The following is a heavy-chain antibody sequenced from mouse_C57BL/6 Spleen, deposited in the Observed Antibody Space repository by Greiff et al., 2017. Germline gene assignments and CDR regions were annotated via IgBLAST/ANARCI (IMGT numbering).Heavy chain of an antibody. V-gene: IGHV1-69*01. CDR1: GYTFTSYW. CDR3: ARKGNYSNYYFDY. Sequence: QVQLQQPGAELVMPGASVKLSCKASGYTFTSYWMHWVKQRPGQGLEWIGEIDPSDSYTNYNQKFKGKSTLTVDKSSSTAYMQLSSLTSEDSAVXYCARKGNYSNYYFDYWGQGTTLTVSS. D-gene: IGHD2-5*01. CDR2: IDPSDSYT. J-gene: IGHJ2*01.